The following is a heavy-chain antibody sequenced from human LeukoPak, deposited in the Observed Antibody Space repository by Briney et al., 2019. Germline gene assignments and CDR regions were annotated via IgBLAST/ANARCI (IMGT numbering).Heavy chain of an antibody. CDR3: ARADCSSTSCYPHYYYYYYMDV. Sequence: GASVKVSCKASGYIFTDYYIHWVRQAPGQGLEWMGWINPNSGGTNYAQKFQGRVTMTRDTSISTAYMELSRLRSDDTAVYYCARADCSSTSCYPHYYYYYYMDVWGKGTTVTVSS. D-gene: IGHD2-2*01. CDR1: GYIFTDYY. V-gene: IGHV1-2*02. J-gene: IGHJ6*03. CDR2: INPNSGGT.